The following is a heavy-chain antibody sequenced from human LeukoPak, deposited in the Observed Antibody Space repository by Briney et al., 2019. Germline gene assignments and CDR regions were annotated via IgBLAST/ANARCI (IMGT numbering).Heavy chain of an antibody. CDR3: ARGRVYYGDYLDY. CDR1: GYTFPSYY. J-gene: IGHJ4*02. CDR2: INPSGGST. V-gene: IGHV1-46*01. D-gene: IGHD4-17*01. Sequence: ASVKVSCMPSGYTFPSYYLHWLRQAPRPGLEWMGIINPSGGSTSYAQKFQGRVNMTRDMSTSTVYMELSSLRSEDTAVYYCARGRVYYGDYLDYWGQGTLVSVCS.